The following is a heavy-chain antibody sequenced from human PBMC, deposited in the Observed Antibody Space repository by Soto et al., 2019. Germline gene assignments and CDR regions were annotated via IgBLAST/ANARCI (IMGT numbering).Heavy chain of an antibody. CDR2: MWYDGTNT. D-gene: IGHD4-17*01. Sequence: GGSLRLSCAASGFTFSSYGMHWVRQTPGKGLEWVAVMWYDGTNTDYADSVRGRFTISRGNSKNTLYLQMESLRAEDTAVYYCARGPHGDYDRPFDYWGQGSLVTVSS. CDR3: ARGPHGDYDRPFDY. J-gene: IGHJ4*02. CDR1: GFTFSSYG. V-gene: IGHV3-33*01.